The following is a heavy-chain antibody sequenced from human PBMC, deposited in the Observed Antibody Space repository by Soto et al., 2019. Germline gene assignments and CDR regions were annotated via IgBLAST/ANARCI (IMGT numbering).Heavy chain of an antibody. J-gene: IGHJ6*02. CDR1: GFTFSTYA. V-gene: IGHV3-30*04. Sequence: QVQLVESGGGVVQPGRSLRLSCAASGFTFSTYAMHWVRQAPGKGLEWLAVISYDGNNNYYADSVKGRFTISRDNSKNTLFLQNNSLRAEDTAVYYGARVQKAGYCSGGSCYYYYGMDVWGQGTMVTVSS. CDR2: ISYDGNNN. D-gene: IGHD2-15*01. CDR3: ARVQKAGYCSGGSCYYYYGMDV.